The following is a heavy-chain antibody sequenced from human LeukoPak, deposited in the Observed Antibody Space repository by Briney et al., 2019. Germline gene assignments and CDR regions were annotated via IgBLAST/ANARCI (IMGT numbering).Heavy chain of an antibody. CDR3: ARFSTASSRPAYY. D-gene: IGHD1-14*01. V-gene: IGHV4-38-2*01. J-gene: IGHJ4*02. CDR1: GYSISSGYY. Sequence: PSETPSLTCAVSGYSISSGYYWGWIRQSPGKGLEWIGNIYHSGITHYNPSLQGRITLSVDTSKNQFSLNLSSVTAADTAVYYCARFSTASSRPAYYWGQGTLVIVSS. CDR2: IYHSGIT.